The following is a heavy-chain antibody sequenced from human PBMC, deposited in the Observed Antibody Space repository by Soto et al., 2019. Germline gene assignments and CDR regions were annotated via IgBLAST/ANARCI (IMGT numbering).Heavy chain of an antibody. CDR2: INTDNGDT. CDR1: GYTFTTYG. D-gene: IGHD6-6*01. CDR3: ARGSTIAPSREVDY. Sequence: QVPLVQSGSEVKKPGASVRVSCKASGYTFTTYGISWVRQAPGQVLEWMGGINTDNGDTNYAQELQARVNMTTDTATSTVYMELSRLRSADAAVYYCARGSTIAPSREVDYCGQGTLVTVSS. V-gene: IGHV1-18*01. J-gene: IGHJ4*02.